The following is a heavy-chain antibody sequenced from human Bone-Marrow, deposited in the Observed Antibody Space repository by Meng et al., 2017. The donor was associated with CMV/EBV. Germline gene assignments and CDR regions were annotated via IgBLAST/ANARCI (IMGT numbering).Heavy chain of an antibody. D-gene: IGHD6-19*01. V-gene: IGHV1-2*02. CDR2: INPNSGGT. J-gene: IGHJ4*02. CDR1: GYTFTGYY. Sequence: ASVKVSCKASGYTFTGYYMHWVRQAPGQGLEWMGWINPNSGGTNYAQKFQGRVTMTRDTSISTAYMELSRLRSDDTAVYYCAREAPRSSGFDYWGQGTLVTVSS. CDR3: AREAPRSSGFDY.